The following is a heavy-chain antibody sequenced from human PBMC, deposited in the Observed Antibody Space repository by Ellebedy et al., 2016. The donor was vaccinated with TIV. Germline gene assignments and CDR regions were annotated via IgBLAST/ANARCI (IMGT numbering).Heavy chain of an antibody. CDR2: IYYSGST. D-gene: IGHD5-18*01. Sequence: MPSETLSLTCTVSGGSISTYYWGWIRQPPGKGLEWIGSIYYSGSTYYNPSLKSRVTISVDTSKNQFSLKLSSVTAADTAVYYCVRQGYRGYSYGATYTPFDYWGQGTLVTVSS. V-gene: IGHV4-39*01. J-gene: IGHJ4*02. CDR3: VRQGYRGYSYGATYTPFDY. CDR1: GGSISTYY.